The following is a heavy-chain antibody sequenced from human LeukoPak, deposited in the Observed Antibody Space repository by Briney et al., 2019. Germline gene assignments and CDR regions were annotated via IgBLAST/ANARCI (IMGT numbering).Heavy chain of an antibody. CDR3: ATRIPVVAMQYFDL. V-gene: IGHV3-23*01. Sequence: GGSLRLSCEVSGFTLKTYAMSWVRQAPGKGLEWVSTLGSGGSTFYADSVKGRFTISRDNSKNTLYLQMTSLRGEDTAVYYCATRIPVVAMQYFDLWGRGTLVAVSS. CDR1: GFTLKTYA. CDR2: LGSGGST. J-gene: IGHJ2*01. D-gene: IGHD6-19*01.